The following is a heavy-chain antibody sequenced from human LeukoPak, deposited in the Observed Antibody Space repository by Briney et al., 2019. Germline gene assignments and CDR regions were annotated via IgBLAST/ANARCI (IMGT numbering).Heavy chain of an antibody. V-gene: IGHV3-33*01. CDR1: RFTFSSYG. D-gene: IGHD3-22*01. J-gene: IGHJ4*02. Sequence: GGSLRLSCAASRFTFSSYGMHWVRQAPGKGLEWVAVIWYDGSKKYYADSVKGRFTISRDNSKNTMYLQMNSLRAEDTAVYYCARFSGSDSSGYYHYWGQGTLVTVSS. CDR2: IWYDGSKK. CDR3: ARFSGSDSSGYYHY.